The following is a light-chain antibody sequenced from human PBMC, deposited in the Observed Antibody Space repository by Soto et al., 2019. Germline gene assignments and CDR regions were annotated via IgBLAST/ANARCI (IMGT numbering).Light chain of an antibody. CDR1: QSISSW. CDR2: DAS. Sequence: IQMTQSPSTLSASVGDRVTITCRASQSISSWLAWYQQKPGKAPKLLIYDASSLESGVPSRFSGSGSGTEFTLTISSLQPDDFATYYCQQYNSYPGTFGQGTKLEIK. V-gene: IGKV1-5*01. J-gene: IGKJ2*01. CDR3: QQYNSYPGT.